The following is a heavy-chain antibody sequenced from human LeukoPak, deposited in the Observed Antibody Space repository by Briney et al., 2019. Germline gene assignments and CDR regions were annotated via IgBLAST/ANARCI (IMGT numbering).Heavy chain of an antibody. D-gene: IGHD3-16*01. V-gene: IGHV4-31*03. CDR3: ARAGGQVWSSFDS. CDR2: IYYSGST. J-gene: IGHJ4*02. CDR1: GVSIRSGHYY. Sequence: SETLSLTCTVSGVSIRSGHYYWSWIRQHPGKGLEWIGYIYYSGSTYYNPSLKSRLIISVDTSENQFSLKVSSVTAADTAVYYCARAGGQVWSSFDSWGQGTLVTVSS.